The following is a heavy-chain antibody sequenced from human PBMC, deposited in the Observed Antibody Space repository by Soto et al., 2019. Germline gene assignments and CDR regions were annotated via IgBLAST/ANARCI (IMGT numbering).Heavy chain of an antibody. CDR2: INPNSGGT. J-gene: IGHJ3*02. V-gene: IGHV1-2*02. CDR1: GYTFTGYY. CDR3: ARLELTYYDFWSGYYTAHDAFDI. Sequence: ASVKFSCKASGYTFTGYYMHWVRQAPGQGLEWMGWINPNSGGTNYAQKFQGRVTMTRDTSISTAYMELSRLRSDDTAVYYCARLELTYYDFWSGYYTAHDAFDIWGQGTMVTVSS. D-gene: IGHD3-3*01.